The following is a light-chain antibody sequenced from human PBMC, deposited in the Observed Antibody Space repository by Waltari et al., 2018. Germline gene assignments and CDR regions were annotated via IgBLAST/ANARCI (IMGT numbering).Light chain of an antibody. CDR3: QQYGSSPRT. J-gene: IGKJ4*01. CDR1: QSVSSSY. Sequence: DIVLTQSPGTLSLSPGERATLSCRASQSVSSSYLAWYQQKPGQAPRLLIYGASSRATGIPDRFSGSGSGTDFTHTISSLEPEDFAVYYCQQYGSSPRTFGGGTKVEIK. CDR2: GAS. V-gene: IGKV3-20*01.